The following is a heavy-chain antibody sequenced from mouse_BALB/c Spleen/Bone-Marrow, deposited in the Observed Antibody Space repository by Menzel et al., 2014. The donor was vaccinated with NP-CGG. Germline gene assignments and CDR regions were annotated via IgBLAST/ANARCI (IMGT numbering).Heavy chain of an antibody. CDR2: INSNGGST. V-gene: IGHV5-6-3*01. D-gene: IGHD1-1*01. CDR1: GFTFSSYG. J-gene: IGHJ4*01. CDR3: ARDYYGSSYAMDY. Sequence: EVKLMESGGGLVQPGGSLKLSCAASGFTFSSYGMSWVRQTPDKRLELVATINSNGGSTYYPDSVKGRFTISRDNAKNTLYLQMSSLKSEDTAMYCCARDYYGSSYAMDYWGQGTSVTVSS.